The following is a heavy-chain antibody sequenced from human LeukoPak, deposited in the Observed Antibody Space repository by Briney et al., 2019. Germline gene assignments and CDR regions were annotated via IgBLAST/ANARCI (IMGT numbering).Heavy chain of an antibody. CDR1: GGTFSSYA. J-gene: IGHJ4*02. D-gene: IGHD1-1*01. CDR2: IIPIFGTA. CDR3: AREVGLAWNFVY. Sequence: GASVKVSCKASGGTFSSYAISWVRQAPGQGLKWMGGIIPIFGTANYAQKFQGRVTITTDESTSTAYMELSSLRSEDTAVYYCAREVGLAWNFVYWGQGTLVTVSS. V-gene: IGHV1-69*05.